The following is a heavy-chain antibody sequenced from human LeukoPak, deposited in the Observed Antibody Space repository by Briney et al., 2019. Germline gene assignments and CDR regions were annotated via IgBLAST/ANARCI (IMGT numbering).Heavy chain of an antibody. V-gene: IGHV3-7*01. CDR2: IKQDGSEK. CDR3: ARDYTTSSPGGMYY. CDR1: GFTFSSYS. Sequence: TGGSLRLSCAASGFTFSSYSMNWVRQAPGKGLEWVANIKQDGSEKYFVDSVKGRFSISRDNAKNSVSLQMNSLRAEDTAIYYCARDYTTSSPGGMYYWGQGTRVTVSS. J-gene: IGHJ4*02. D-gene: IGHD1-26*01.